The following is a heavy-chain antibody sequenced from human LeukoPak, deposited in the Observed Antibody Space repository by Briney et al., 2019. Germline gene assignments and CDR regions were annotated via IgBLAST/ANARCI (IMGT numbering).Heavy chain of an antibody. V-gene: IGHV1-69*06. Sequence: SVKVSCKASGGTFSSYAISWVRQAPGQGLEWMGGIIPIFGTANYAQKFQGRVTITADKSTSTAYMELSSLRSEDTAVYYCARANGVGAANWFDPWGQGTLVTVPS. CDR2: IIPIFGTA. J-gene: IGHJ5*02. CDR1: GGTFSSYA. CDR3: ARANGVGAANWFDP. D-gene: IGHD1-26*01.